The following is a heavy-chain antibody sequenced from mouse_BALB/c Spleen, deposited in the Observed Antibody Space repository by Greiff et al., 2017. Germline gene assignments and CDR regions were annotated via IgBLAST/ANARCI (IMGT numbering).Heavy chain of an antibody. J-gene: IGHJ4*01. CDR2: ISSGGSYT. D-gene: IGHD2-1*01. CDR3: ARGYGNYYAMDY. CDR1: GFTFSSYA. Sequence: EVMLVESGGGLVKPGGSLKLSCAASGFTFSSYAMSWVRQSPEKRLEWVAEISSGGSYTYYPDTVTGRFTISRDNAKNTLYLEMSSLRSEDTAMYYCARGYGNYYAMDYWGQGTSVTVSS. V-gene: IGHV5-9-4*01.